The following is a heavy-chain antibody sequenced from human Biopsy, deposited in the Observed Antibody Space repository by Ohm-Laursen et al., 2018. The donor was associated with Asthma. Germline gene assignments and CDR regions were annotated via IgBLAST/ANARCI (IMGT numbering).Heavy chain of an antibody. J-gene: IGHJ4*02. D-gene: IGHD6-19*01. CDR2: IYSSGDT. Sequence: PSQTLSLTCTVSGGSISSDDYYWSWIRQAPGKGLEWIAYIYSSGDTYYSPSLKSRVPISVDPSKKQFSLTLDSVTAADTAVYYCATYSTGWSGVEFWGQGTRVTVSS. CDR3: ATYSTGWSGVEF. V-gene: IGHV4-30-4*01. CDR1: GGSISSDDYY.